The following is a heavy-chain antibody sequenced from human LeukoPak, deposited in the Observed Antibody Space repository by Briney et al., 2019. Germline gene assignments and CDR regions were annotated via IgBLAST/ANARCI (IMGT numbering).Heavy chain of an antibody. V-gene: IGHV3-23*01. D-gene: IGHD3-22*01. CDR2: ISSGDST. CDR3: ATHPSRYYYDSSGYAKY. CDR1: GFTFSSYA. Sequence: PGASLRLSCAASGFTFSSYAMNWVRQAPGKGLKWVSTISSGDSTYYADSAKGRFTISRDNSKKTLYLQMNSLRAEDTAVYYCATHPSRYYYDSSGYAKYWGQGTLVTVSS. J-gene: IGHJ4*02.